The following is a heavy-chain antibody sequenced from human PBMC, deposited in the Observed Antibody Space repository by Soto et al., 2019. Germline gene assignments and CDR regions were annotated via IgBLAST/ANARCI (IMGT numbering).Heavy chain of an antibody. J-gene: IGHJ5*02. CDR3: AHRASIAAFADWVWFDP. V-gene: IGHV2-5*02. CDR1: GFSLSTSGVG. CDR2: IYWDDDK. Sequence: SGPTLVNPTQTLTLTCTFSGFSLSTSGVGVGWIRQPPGKALEWLALIYWDDDKRYSPSLKSRLTITKDTSKNQVVLTMTNMDPVDTATYYCAHRASIAAFADWVWFDPWGQGTLVTVSS. D-gene: IGHD6-25*01.